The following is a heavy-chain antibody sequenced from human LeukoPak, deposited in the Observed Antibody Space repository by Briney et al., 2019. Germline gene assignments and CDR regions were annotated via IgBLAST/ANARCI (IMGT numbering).Heavy chain of an antibody. D-gene: IGHD4-17*01. V-gene: IGHV4-4*02. CDR2: IHHSGPA. CDR1: GDSIDTSFW. CDR3: ARWTTVTRAFDY. Sequence: SETLSLTCGVSGDSIDTSFWWNWVRQTPEKGLEWIGEIHHSGPANYNPSLKSRVTISVDKSKNQFSLKMTSVTAADTAVFYCARWTTVTRAFDYWGQGTLVTVSS. J-gene: IGHJ4*02.